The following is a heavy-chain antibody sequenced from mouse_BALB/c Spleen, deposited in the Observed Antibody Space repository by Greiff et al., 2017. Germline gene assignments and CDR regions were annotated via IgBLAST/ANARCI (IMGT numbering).Heavy chain of an antibody. CDR1: GFNIKDTY. J-gene: IGHJ1*01. V-gene: IGHV14-3*02. CDR2: IDPANGNT. D-gene: IGHD1-1*01. Sequence: EVKLVESGAELVKPGASVKLSCTASGFNIKDTYMHWVKQRPEQGLEWIGRIDPANGNTKYDPKFQGKATITADTSSNTAYLQLSSLTSEDTAVYYCARSYYYGSSSWYFDVWGAGTTVTVSS. CDR3: ARSYYYGSSSWYFDV.